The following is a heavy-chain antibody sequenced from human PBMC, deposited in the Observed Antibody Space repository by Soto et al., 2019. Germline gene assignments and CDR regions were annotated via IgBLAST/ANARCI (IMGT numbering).Heavy chain of an antibody. D-gene: IGHD2-21*01. Sequence: GGSLRLSCAASGFTFSAFSTYAVHWVRQAPGKGLEWVAVVLLDGSNEYYTESVKGRFTVARDLSKNTMYLQMNSLRVEDTAVYYCVQFPRPRLEYIFGSFVWGQGSLVTVSS. J-gene: IGHJ4*02. V-gene: IGHV3-33*01. CDR1: GFTFSAFSTYA. CDR2: VLLDGSNE. CDR3: VQFPRPRLEYIFGSFV.